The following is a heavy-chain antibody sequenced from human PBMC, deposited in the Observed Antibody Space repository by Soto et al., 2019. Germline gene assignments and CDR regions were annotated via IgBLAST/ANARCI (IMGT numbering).Heavy chain of an antibody. D-gene: IGHD4-4*01. Sequence: KPSETLSLTCAVSGASISSGGYSWSWIRQPPGRGLEWIGYVFHSETTYYNPPLKSRVTMSVDSSKNQFPLKLTSVTAADTAVYYCARGGQQFLDYWGQGTLVTVSS. J-gene: IGHJ4*02. V-gene: IGHV4-30-2*01. CDR2: VFHSETT. CDR3: ARGGQQFLDY. CDR1: GASISSGGYS.